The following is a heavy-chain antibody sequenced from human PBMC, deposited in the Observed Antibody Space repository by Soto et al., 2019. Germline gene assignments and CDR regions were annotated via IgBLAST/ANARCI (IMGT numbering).Heavy chain of an antibody. Sequence: QVHLVGSGGGVVQPGRSLRLSCAASEFSFSSYGMHWVRQTPDKGLERVAAITSDASEKFYSDSVKGRFTISIDNSKNTLYLQMNSLSDQDTAMYYCAIIPERGKWHFDLWGRGTQVTVSS. CDR3: AIIPERGKWHFDL. CDR2: ITSDASEK. V-gene: IGHV3-30*03. J-gene: IGHJ2*01. D-gene: IGHD5-12*01. CDR1: EFSFSSYG.